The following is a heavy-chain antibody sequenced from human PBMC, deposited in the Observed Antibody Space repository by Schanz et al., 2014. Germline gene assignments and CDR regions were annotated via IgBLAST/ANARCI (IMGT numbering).Heavy chain of an antibody. J-gene: IGHJ4*02. CDR1: GFSLDIFA. Sequence: EVHLLESGGGLVEPGGSLRLSCATSGFSLDIFAVSWVRQAPGKGLEWVAAVSSRSDEIKYADSVRGRFTISRDNSRSTMYLQMNSLRAEDTAVYYCAKSLESCPGGRCSRGYFDYWGQGTLVTVSS. V-gene: IGHV3-23*05. CDR2: VSSRSDEI. CDR3: AKSLESCPGGRCSRGYFDY. D-gene: IGHD2-8*02.